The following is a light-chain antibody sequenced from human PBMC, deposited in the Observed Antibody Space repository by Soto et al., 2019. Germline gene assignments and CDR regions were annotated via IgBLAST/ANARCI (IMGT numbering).Light chain of an antibody. J-gene: IGKJ2*01. V-gene: IGKV1-33*01. Sequence: IQMTQSPSSLSASTGDRVTITCHANHDIRDSLNWYQQTPGKPPRLLISDASTLEAGVPSRFSGSGSGTDFSFTISSLQPEDIATYYCQQYDSLPYTFGQGTKVDIK. CDR2: DAS. CDR3: QQYDSLPYT. CDR1: HDIRDS.